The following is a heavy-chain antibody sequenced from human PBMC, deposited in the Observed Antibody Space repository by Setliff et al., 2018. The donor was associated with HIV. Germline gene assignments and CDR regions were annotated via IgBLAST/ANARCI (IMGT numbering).Heavy chain of an antibody. V-gene: IGHV3-66*02. Sequence: GSLRLSCAASEVSVSGHHMGWARQTPGKGLEWVSVTFAGGSTDYADSVKGRFTVSRDHSTNTLNLQMNSLRVEDTGIYYCARENRFYASGSHYAEWGFDPWGQGVLVTVSS. CDR3: ARENRFYASGSHYAEWGFDP. D-gene: IGHD3-10*01. J-gene: IGHJ5*02. CDR2: TFAGGST. CDR1: EVSVSGHH.